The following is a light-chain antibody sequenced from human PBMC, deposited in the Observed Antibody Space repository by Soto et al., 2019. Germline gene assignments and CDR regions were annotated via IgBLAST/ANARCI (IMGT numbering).Light chain of an antibody. V-gene: IGLV2-23*01. CDR1: SSAFANYNL. J-gene: IGLJ2*01. CDR3: CSYVGITSYVV. Sequence: QSALTQPASVSGSPGQSITISCTGTSSAFANYNLVSWYQQQSGKAPKLMIYEGSKRPSGVSDRFSGSKSGNTASLTISGLQAEDEADYYCCSYVGITSYVVFGGGTQLTVL. CDR2: EGS.